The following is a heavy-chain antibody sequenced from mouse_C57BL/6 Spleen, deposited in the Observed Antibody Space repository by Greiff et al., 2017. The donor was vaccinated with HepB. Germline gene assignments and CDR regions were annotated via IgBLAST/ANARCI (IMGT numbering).Heavy chain of an antibody. CDR3: ARTSGSHWYFDV. CDR1: GYTFTDYY. CDR2: INPNNGGT. J-gene: IGHJ1*03. D-gene: IGHD1-1*01. V-gene: IGHV1-26*01. Sequence: EVQLQQSGPELVKPGASVKISCKASGYTFTDYYMNWVKQSHGKSLEWIGDINPNNGGTSYNQKFKGKATLTVDKSSSTAYMELRSLTSEDSAVYDCARTSGSHWYFDVWGTGTTVTVSS.